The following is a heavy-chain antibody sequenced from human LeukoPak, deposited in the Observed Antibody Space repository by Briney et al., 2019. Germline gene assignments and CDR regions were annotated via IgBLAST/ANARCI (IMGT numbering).Heavy chain of an antibody. J-gene: IGHJ4*02. CDR3: ARGQLGDAYNFEY. CDR1: GGSISRYY. Sequence: SETLSLTCTVSGGSISRYYLSWIRQPPGKGLEWIGYIYYSGSTNYNPSLKSRVTISVDTSKNQFSLKLSSVTAADTAVYYCARGQLGDAYNFEYWGQGTVVTVSS. V-gene: IGHV4-59*08. CDR2: IYYSGST. D-gene: IGHD5-24*01.